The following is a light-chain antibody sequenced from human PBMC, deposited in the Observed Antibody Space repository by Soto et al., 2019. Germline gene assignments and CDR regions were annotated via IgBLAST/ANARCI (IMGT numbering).Light chain of an antibody. CDR3: QQYGSSPPWT. Sequence: EIVLTQSPGTLSLSPGERATLSCRASQSVSSSYLSWYQQKPGQPPRLLIYGASSRATGIPDRFSGSGSGTDFNLTISRLEPEDFAVYYRQQYGSSPPWTFGQGTKVEIK. CDR2: GAS. CDR1: QSVSSSY. J-gene: IGKJ1*01. V-gene: IGKV3-20*01.